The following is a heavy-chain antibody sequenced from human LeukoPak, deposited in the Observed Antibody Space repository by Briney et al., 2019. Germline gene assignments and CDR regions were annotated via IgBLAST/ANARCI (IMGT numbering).Heavy chain of an antibody. CDR1: GYSFTTYW. D-gene: IGHD6-13*01. CDR2: LYPADSDT. Sequence: GESLKISCKGSGYSFTTYWIGWVRQLPGKRLEWMGVLYPADSDTRYTPSFQGQLTISADKSISTAYLQWSSLKASDTAMYYCARHSIAAAGTVVYYYMDVWGKGTTVTISS. CDR3: ARHSIAAAGTVVYYYMDV. J-gene: IGHJ6*03. V-gene: IGHV5-51*01.